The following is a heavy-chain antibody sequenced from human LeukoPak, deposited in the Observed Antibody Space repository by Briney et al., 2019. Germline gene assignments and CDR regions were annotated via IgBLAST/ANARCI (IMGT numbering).Heavy chain of an antibody. CDR3: ARMKEYSSSSFYFDY. Sequence: KTSETPSLTCTVSGGSISSYYWSWIRQPPGKGLEWIGYIYYSGSTNYNPSLKSRVTISVDTSKNQFSLKLSSVTAADTAVYYCARMKEYSSSSFYFDYWGQGTLVTVSS. D-gene: IGHD6-6*01. V-gene: IGHV4-59*01. J-gene: IGHJ4*02. CDR1: GGSISSYY. CDR2: IYYSGST.